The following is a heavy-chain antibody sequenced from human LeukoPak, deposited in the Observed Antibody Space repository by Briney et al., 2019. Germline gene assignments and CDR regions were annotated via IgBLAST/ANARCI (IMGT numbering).Heavy chain of an antibody. J-gene: IGHJ4*02. CDR2: IKSKADGGTT. V-gene: IGHV3-15*01. Sequence: GGSLRLSCAASGFTFSNAWMSWVRQAPGKGLEWVGRIKSKADGGTTDYAAPVKDRFTISRDDSKNTLYLQMNSLKTEDTAVYYCTAEHTLGKVGAIDYWGQGTLVTVSS. CDR1: GFTFSNAW. D-gene: IGHD1-26*01. CDR3: TAEHTLGKVGAIDY.